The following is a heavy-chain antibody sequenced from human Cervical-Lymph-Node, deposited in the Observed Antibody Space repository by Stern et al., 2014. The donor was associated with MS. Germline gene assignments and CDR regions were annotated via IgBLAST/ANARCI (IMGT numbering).Heavy chain of an antibody. D-gene: IGHD2-8*01. CDR2: ISYDGNHK. Sequence: VQLVESGAAVVQPGRSLRLSCAASGFTFSSYGMNWVRQAPGKGLEGVTVISYDGNHKYYAASVKGRFTISRDNSKNTLHLQMNSVTPDDTAIYYCARDYEDTSMLFDHWGQGTLVTVSS. J-gene: IGHJ4*02. V-gene: IGHV3-30*03. CDR1: GFTFSSYG. CDR3: ARDYEDTSMLFDH.